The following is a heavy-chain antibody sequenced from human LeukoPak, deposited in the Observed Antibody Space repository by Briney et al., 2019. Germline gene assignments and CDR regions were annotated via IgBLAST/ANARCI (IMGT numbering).Heavy chain of an antibody. V-gene: IGHV4-59*01. CDR3: ARVGLYSGSYVDFDY. CDR1: GGSISSYY. J-gene: IGHJ4*02. D-gene: IGHD1-26*01. Sequence: SETLSLTCTVSGGSISSYYWSWIRQPPGKGLEWIGYIYYSGSTNYNPSLKSRVTISVDTSKNQFSLKLSSVIAADTAVYYCARVGLYSGSYVDFDYWGQGTLVTVSS. CDR2: IYYSGST.